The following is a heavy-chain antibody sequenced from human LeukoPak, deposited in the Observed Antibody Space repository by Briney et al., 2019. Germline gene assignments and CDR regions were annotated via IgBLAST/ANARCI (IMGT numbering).Heavy chain of an antibody. CDR3: AKNPIPKYSSGWYYFDY. Sequence: GGSLRLSCAASGFTVSSNYMSWVRQAPGKGLEWVSVIYSGGSTYYADSVKGRFTISRDNSKNTLYLQMNSLRAEDTAVYYCAKNPIPKYSSGWYYFDYWGQGTLVTVSS. CDR2: IYSGGST. D-gene: IGHD6-19*01. V-gene: IGHV3-53*05. J-gene: IGHJ4*02. CDR1: GFTVSSNY.